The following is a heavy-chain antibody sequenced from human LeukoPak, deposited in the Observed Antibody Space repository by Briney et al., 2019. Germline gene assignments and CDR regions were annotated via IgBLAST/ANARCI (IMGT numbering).Heavy chain of an antibody. CDR2: INWNGGST. CDR1: GFTFDDYG. J-gene: IGHJ6*03. V-gene: IGHV3-20*04. D-gene: IGHD2-2*01. CDR3: ARDTKGYMDV. Sequence: AGGSLRLSCAASGFTFDDYGMSWVRQAPGKGLEWVSGINWNGGSTGYADSVKGRFTISRDNARNSLYLQMNSLRAEDTALYYCARDTKGYMDVWGKGTTVTVSS.